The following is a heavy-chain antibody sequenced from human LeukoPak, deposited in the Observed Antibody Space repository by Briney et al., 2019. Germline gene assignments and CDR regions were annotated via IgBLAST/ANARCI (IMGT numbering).Heavy chain of an antibody. V-gene: IGHV3-30*02. CDR1: GFAFSSFA. CDR2: IRYDGNSR. CDR3: TKGATGTFFDY. Sequence: GGSLRLSCAASGFAFSSFAMHWVRQAPGKGLEWVAFIRYDGNSRYFADSVEGRFTISRDNSKDTMYLQMNSLRAEDTAVYYCTKGATGTFFDYWGQGTLVTVSS. D-gene: IGHD1-1*01. J-gene: IGHJ4*02.